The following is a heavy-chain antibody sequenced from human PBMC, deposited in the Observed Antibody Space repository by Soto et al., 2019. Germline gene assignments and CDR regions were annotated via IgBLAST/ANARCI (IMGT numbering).Heavy chain of an antibody. D-gene: IGHD6-13*01. CDR3: ARVSAAGTRWFDS. CDR2: IDYRGRT. CDR1: GASISCGGFY. Sequence: QVQLQESGPGLVQPSQTLSLTCTVSGASISCGGFYWGWIRQFPGKGLEWFGYIDYRGRTFYNPSHKSQATISRATSKSQFSLNVNSVTAADTAVFYCARVSAAGTRWFDSWGQGTLVTVSS. J-gene: IGHJ5*01. V-gene: IGHV4-31*01.